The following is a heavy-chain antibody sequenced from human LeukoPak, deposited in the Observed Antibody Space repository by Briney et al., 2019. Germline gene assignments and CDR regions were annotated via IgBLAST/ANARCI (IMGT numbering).Heavy chain of an antibody. CDR3: ARERDDFWSGPDLENWFDP. CDR1: GGSIGSYY. CDR2: IYTSGST. Sequence: SETLSLTCTVSGGSIGSYYWSWIRQPAGKGLEWIGRIYTSGSTNYNPSLKSRVTMSVDTSKNQFSLKLSSVTAANTAVYYCARERDDFWSGPDLENWFDPWGQGTLVTVSS. J-gene: IGHJ5*02. D-gene: IGHD3-3*01. V-gene: IGHV4-4*07.